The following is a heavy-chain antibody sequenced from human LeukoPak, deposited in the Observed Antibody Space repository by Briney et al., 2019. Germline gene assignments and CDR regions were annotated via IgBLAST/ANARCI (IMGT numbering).Heavy chain of an antibody. V-gene: IGHV4-59*11. J-gene: IGHJ4*02. CDR1: GGSISNHY. CDR2: IYYSGST. D-gene: IGHD2/OR15-2a*01. CDR3: ARDVNYYFDY. Sequence: SETLSLTCTVSGGSISNHYWSWIRQHPGKGLEWMGYIYYSGSTNYNPSLKSRVTISVDTSKNQFSLKLSSVTAADTAVYYCARDVNYYFDYWGQGTLVTVS.